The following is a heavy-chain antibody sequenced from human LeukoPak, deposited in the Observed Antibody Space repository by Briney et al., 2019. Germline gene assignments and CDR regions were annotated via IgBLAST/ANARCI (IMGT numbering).Heavy chain of an antibody. Sequence: PSETLSLTCTVSGGSISSGSYYWSWIRQPAGKGLEWIGHIYTSGSTNYNPSLKSRVTISVDTSKDQFSLKLSSVTAADTAVYYCARGYYDFWSGYYYYYYMDVWGKGTTVTVSS. J-gene: IGHJ6*03. D-gene: IGHD3-3*01. CDR3: ARGYYDFWSGYYYYYYMDV. CDR2: IYTSGST. V-gene: IGHV4-61*09. CDR1: GGSISSGSYY.